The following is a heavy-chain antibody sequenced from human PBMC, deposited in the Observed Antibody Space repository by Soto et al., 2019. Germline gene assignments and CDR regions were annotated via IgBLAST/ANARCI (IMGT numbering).Heavy chain of an antibody. J-gene: IGHJ6*02. Sequence: SETLSLTCTVSGGSISSSSYYWGWIRQPPGKGLEWIGSIYYSGSTYYNPSLKSRVTISVDTSKNQFSLKLSSVTAADTAVYYCARPITMVRGVSYYYYGMDVWGQGTTVTVSS. CDR2: IYYSGST. V-gene: IGHV4-39*01. CDR1: GGSISSSSYY. CDR3: ARPITMVRGVSYYYYGMDV. D-gene: IGHD3-10*01.